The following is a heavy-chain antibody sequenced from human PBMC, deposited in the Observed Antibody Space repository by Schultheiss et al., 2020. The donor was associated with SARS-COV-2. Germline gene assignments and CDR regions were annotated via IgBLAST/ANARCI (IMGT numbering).Heavy chain of an antibody. J-gene: IGHJ3*02. CDR1: GFTFSSYW. V-gene: IGHV3-7*01. D-gene: IGHD6-13*01. CDR2: IKQDGSEK. Sequence: GESLKISCAASGFTFSSYWMSWVRQAPGKGLEWVANIKQDGSEKYYVDSVKGRFTISRDNAKNSLYLQMNSLRAEDTAVYYCARDNGIAAAGTQDDAFDIWGQGTMVTVSS. CDR3: ARDNGIAAAGTQDDAFDI.